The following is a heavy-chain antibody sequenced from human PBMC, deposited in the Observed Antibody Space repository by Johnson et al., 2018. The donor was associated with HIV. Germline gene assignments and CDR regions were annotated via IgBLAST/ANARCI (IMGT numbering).Heavy chain of an antibody. J-gene: IGHJ3*02. CDR2: IKSKTDGGTT. D-gene: IGHD6-13*01. V-gene: IGHV3-15*01. CDR1: GFSFSNAW. Sequence: VQLVESGGGLVKPGESLRLSCAASGFSFSNAWMNWVRQAPGKGLEWVGRIKSKTDGGTTDYAAPVKGRFTLSRDDSKNTLFLQMNSLKTEDTALYYCTTDHDSSSWNDAFDIWGQGTMVTVSS. CDR3: TTDHDSSSWNDAFDI.